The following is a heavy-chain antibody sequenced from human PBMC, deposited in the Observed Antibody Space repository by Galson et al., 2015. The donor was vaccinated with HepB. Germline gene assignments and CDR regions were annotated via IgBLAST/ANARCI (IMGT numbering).Heavy chain of an antibody. CDR3: ARNRGYETFDY. D-gene: IGHD5-12*01. CDR2: IKEDGSIK. CDR1: GFMFSGHW. J-gene: IGHJ4*02. Sequence: SLRLSCAASGFMFSGHWMNWVRQAPGKGLEWVANIKEDGSIKYYVDSVTGRFTISRDNARSLLYLQMNGLRAEDTAVYFCARNRGYETFDYWGQGALVTVSS. V-gene: IGHV3-7*03.